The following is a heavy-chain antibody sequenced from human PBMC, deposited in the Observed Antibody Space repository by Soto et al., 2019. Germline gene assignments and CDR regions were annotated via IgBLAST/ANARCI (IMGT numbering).Heavy chain of an antibody. CDR1: GFTFSSYA. Sequence: EVQLLESGGGLVQPGGSLRLSCAASGFTFSSYAMSWVRQAPGKGLEWVSAISGSGGSTYYADSVKGRFTISRDNSKNTLYLQRKSLGAGDTAVYYCAKERGGIGGSFAYWGQGTLVTVAS. V-gene: IGHV3-23*01. D-gene: IGHD3-16*01. CDR2: ISGSGGST. J-gene: IGHJ4*02. CDR3: AKERGGIGGSFAY.